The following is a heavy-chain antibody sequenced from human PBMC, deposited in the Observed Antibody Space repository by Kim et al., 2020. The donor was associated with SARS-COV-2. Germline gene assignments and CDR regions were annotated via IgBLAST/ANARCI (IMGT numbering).Heavy chain of an antibody. CDR3: ARDFIRITMVRGMFDP. Sequence: ASVKVSCKASGYTFTSYAMNWVRQAPGQGLEWMGWINTNTGNPTYAQGFTGRFVFSLDTSVSTAYLQISSLKAEDTAVYYCARDFIRITMVRGMFDPWGQGTLVTVSS. V-gene: IGHV7-4-1*02. J-gene: IGHJ5*02. CDR1: GYTFTSYA. D-gene: IGHD3-10*01. CDR2: INTNTGNP.